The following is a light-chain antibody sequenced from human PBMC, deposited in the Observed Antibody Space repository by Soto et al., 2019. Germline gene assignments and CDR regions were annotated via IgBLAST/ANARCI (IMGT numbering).Light chain of an antibody. V-gene: IGKV3-15*01. J-gene: IGKJ4*01. CDR2: GAS. Sequence: IVLTQSPAALSVSPGERVSLSCRASQSVSDDLAWYQQKPGKAPRLVIHGASTRATDFPARFSGSGSGTHFTLTISSLQSEDFGVYFCHQYNNWPQTFGGGTKVEIK. CDR1: QSVSDD. CDR3: HQYNNWPQT.